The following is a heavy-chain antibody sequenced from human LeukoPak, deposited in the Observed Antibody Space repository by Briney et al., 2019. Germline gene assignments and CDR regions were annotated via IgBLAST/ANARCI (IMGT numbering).Heavy chain of an antibody. V-gene: IGHV4-30-4*08. Sequence: SETLSLTCTVSGGSISSGDYYWSWIRQPPGKGLEWIGYIYYSGSTYYNPSLKSRVTISVDTSKNQFSLKLSSVTAADTAVYYCARFNPVGGQLFDYWGQETLVTVSS. CDR3: ARFNPVGGQLFDY. J-gene: IGHJ4*02. CDR2: IYYSGST. D-gene: IGHD3-16*01. CDR1: GGSISSGDYY.